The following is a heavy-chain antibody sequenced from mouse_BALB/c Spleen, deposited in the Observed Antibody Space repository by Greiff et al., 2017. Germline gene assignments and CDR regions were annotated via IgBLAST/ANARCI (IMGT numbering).Heavy chain of an antibody. CDR3: ARRYDPYFDY. J-gene: IGHJ2*01. CDR2: INPSTGYT. D-gene: IGHD2-14*01. CDR1: GYTFTSYW. Sequence: QVQLQQSGAELAKPGGSVKMSCKASGYTFTSYWMHWVKQRPGQGLEWIGYINPSTGYTEYNQKFKDKATLTADKSSSTAYMQLSSLTSEDSAVYYCARRYDPYFDYWGQGTTLTVSS. V-gene: IGHV1-7*01.